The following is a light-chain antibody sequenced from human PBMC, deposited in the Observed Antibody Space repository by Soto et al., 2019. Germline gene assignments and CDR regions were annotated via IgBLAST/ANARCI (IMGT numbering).Light chain of an antibody. CDR3: SSYTSISTLYV. CDR1: NSDVGGYNY. J-gene: IGLJ1*01. V-gene: IGLV2-14*01. Sequence: QSVLTQPASVSGSPGQSITISCTGTNSDVGGYNYVSWYQQHPGKAPELMIYEVSHRPSGVSNRFSGSKSDNTASLTISGLRAEDEADYYCSSYTSISTLYVFGTGTKVTVL. CDR2: EVS.